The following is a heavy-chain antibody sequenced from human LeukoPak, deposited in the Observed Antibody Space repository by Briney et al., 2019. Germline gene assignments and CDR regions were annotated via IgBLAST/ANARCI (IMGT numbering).Heavy chain of an antibody. CDR1: GFTFSSYE. D-gene: IGHD4/OR15-4a*01. V-gene: IGHV3-21*01. Sequence: GGSLRLSCAASGFTFSSYEMNWVRQAPGKGLEWVSSISSSSSYIYYADSVKGRFTISRDNAKNSLYLQMNSLRAEDTAVYYCAREGLTHDAFDIWGQGTMVTVSS. CDR2: ISSSSSYI. CDR3: AREGLTHDAFDI. J-gene: IGHJ3*02.